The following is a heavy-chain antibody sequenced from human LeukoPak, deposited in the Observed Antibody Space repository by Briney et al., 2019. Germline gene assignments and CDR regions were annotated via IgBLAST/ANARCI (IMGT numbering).Heavy chain of an antibody. CDR3: AKDLDYYGSGSSEAFDI. CDR2: ISWNSGSI. D-gene: IGHD3-10*01. J-gene: IGHJ3*02. Sequence: PGGSLRLSCAASGFSFDDYAMHWVRQAPGKGLEWVSGISWNSGSIGYADSVKGRFTISRDNAKNSLYLQMNSLRAEDTALYYCAKDLDYYGSGSSEAFDIWGQGTMVTVSS. CDR1: GFSFDDYA. V-gene: IGHV3-9*01.